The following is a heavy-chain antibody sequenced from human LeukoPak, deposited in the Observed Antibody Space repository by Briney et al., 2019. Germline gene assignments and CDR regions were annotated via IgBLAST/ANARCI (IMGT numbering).Heavy chain of an antibody. CDR1: GYTFTGYY. J-gene: IGHJ3*02. D-gene: IGHD3-22*01. Sequence: ASVKVSCKASGYTFTGYYMHWVRQAPGQGLEWMGWINPNSGGTNYAQKFQGRVTMTRDTSISTAYMERSRLRSDDTAVYYCARLPHYYDSSGYYPDAFDIWGQGTMVTVSS. V-gene: IGHV1-2*02. CDR3: ARLPHYYDSSGYYPDAFDI. CDR2: INPNSGGT.